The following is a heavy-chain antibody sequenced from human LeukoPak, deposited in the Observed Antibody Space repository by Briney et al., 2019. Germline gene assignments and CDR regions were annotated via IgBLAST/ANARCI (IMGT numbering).Heavy chain of an antibody. V-gene: IGHV4-30-4*01. CDR3: ARHPRSYYGSGELFPFDQ. Sequence: PSETLSLTCTVSGDSISSGDYFCNWIRQPPGKGLEWIGYIYYSGSTSYNPSLKSRVTISVDTSKIQFSLKLSSVTAADTAVYYCARHPRSYYGSGELFPFDQWGQGTLVTVSS. CDR2: IYYSGST. D-gene: IGHD3-10*01. J-gene: IGHJ4*02. CDR1: GDSISSGDYF.